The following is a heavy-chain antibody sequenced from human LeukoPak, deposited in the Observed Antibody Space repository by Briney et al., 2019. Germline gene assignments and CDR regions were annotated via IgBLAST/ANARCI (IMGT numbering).Heavy chain of an antibody. Sequence: PGGSLRLGGAASGFSLRNYWVPWVRQAPGKGLVWVSRINSDGSSTSYADSVKGRFTISRDNAKNTLYLQMNSLRAEDTAVYYCARVSSGSYFGYYYYMDVWGKGTTVTVSS. CDR1: GFSLRNYW. CDR2: INSDGSST. D-gene: IGHD1-26*01. V-gene: IGHV3-74*01. J-gene: IGHJ6*03. CDR3: ARVSSGSYFGYYYYMDV.